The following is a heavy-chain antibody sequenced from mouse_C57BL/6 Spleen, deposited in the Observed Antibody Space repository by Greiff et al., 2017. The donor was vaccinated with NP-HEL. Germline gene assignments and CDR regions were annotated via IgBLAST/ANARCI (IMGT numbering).Heavy chain of an antibody. CDR2: INPNNGGT. J-gene: IGHJ4*01. V-gene: IGHV1-22*01. D-gene: IGHD2-3*01. CDR3: ARMEWLLPYAMDY. Sequence: VQLQQSGPELVKPGASVKMSCKASGYTFTDYNMHWVKQSHGKSLEWIGYINPNNGGTSYNQKFKGKATLTVNKSSSTAYMELRSLTSEDSAVYYCARMEWLLPYAMDYWGQGTSVTVSS. CDR1: GYTFTDYN.